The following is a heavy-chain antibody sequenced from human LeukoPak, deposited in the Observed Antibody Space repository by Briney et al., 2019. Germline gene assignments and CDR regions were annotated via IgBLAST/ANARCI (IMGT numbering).Heavy chain of an antibody. CDR2: ISYDGNYE. V-gene: IGHV3-30*18. CDR1: GFTFSSHW. Sequence: GGPLRLSCVDSGFTFSSHWMSWVRQAPGKGLEWVAVISYDGNYEYYADSVKGRFTISRDNSKNTLHLQMISLRAEDTAVYYCAKDLGGSGDFWSGYYDYYFYGMDVWGQGTTVTVSS. CDR3: AKDLGGSGDFWSGYYDYYFYGMDV. J-gene: IGHJ6*02. D-gene: IGHD3-3*01.